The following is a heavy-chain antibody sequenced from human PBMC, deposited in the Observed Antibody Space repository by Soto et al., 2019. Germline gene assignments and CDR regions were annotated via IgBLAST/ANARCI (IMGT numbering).Heavy chain of an antibody. CDR2: ISSSSSTI. CDR3: ARAYYDFWSGYDYGMDV. V-gene: IGHV3-48*02. CDR1: GFTFSSYS. D-gene: IGHD3-3*01. J-gene: IGHJ6*02. Sequence: GALRLSCAASGFTFSSYSMSWVRQAPGKGLEWVSYISSSSSTIYYADSVKGRFTISRDNAKNSLYLQMNSLRDEDTAVYYCARAYYDFWSGYDYGMDVWGQGTTVTVSS.